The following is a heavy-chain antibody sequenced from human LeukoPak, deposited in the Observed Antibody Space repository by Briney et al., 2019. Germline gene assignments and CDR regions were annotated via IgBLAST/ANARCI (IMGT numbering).Heavy chain of an antibody. J-gene: IGHJ4*02. Sequence: GGSLRLSCAASGFTFSSYSMNWVRQAPGKGLEWVSSISSSSSYIYYADSVKGRFSISRDNAKNSLFLQMNSLRAEDTAVYYCARDPSPFDGYSSSWYPLDYWGQGTLVTVSS. CDR1: GFTFSSYS. V-gene: IGHV3-21*01. CDR3: ARDPSPFDGYSSSWYPLDY. D-gene: IGHD6-13*01. CDR2: ISSSSSYI.